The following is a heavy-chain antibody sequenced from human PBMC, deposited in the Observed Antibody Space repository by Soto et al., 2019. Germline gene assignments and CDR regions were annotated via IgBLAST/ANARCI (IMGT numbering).Heavy chain of an antibody. J-gene: IGHJ3*02. Sequence: GGSLRLSCAASGFTVSSNYMSWVRQAPGKGLEWVSVIYSGGSTYYADSVKGRFTISRHNSKNTLYLQMNSLRAEDTAVYYCARGSLRGYCSGGSCSMNAFDIWGQGTMVTVSS. CDR2: IYSGGST. CDR3: ARGSLRGYCSGGSCSMNAFDI. V-gene: IGHV3-53*04. CDR1: GFTVSSNY. D-gene: IGHD2-15*01.